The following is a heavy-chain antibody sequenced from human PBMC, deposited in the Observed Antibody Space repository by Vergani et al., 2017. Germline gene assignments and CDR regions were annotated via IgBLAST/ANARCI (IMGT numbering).Heavy chain of an antibody. J-gene: IGHJ4*02. V-gene: IGHV3-33*01. CDR1: GFTFSSYG. D-gene: IGHD6-19*01. CDR2: IWYDGSNK. CDR3: ARAYSSGWYFIYYFDY. Sequence: QVQLVESGGGVVQPGRSLRLSCAASGFTFSSYGMHWVRQAPGKGLEWVAVIWYDGSNKYYADSVKGRFTISRDNAKNSLYLQMNSLRAEDTAVYYCARAYSSGWYFIYYFDYWGQGTLVTVSS.